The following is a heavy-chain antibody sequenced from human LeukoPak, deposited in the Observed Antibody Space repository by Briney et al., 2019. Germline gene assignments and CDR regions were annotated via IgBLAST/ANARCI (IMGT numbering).Heavy chain of an antibody. J-gene: IGHJ4*02. CDR1: GFTFRSYS. D-gene: IGHD5-18*01. CDR2: ISSSRSYI. CDR3: ARALGYNYGYSLCFDY. V-gene: IGHV3-21*01. Sequence: GGSLRLSCAASGFTFRSYSMNWVRQAPGKGLEWVSSISSSRSYIYYADSVKGRFTISRDNAKNSLYLQMNSLRAEDTAVYYCARALGYNYGYSLCFDYWGQGTLVSASS.